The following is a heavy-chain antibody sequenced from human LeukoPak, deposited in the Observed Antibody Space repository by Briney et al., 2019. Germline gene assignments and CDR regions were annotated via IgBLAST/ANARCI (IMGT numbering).Heavy chain of an antibody. CDR2: IYTSGST. Sequence: PSETLSLTCTVSGGSISSYYWSWLRQPAGKGLEWIGRIYTSGSTNYNPSLKSRVTMSVDTSKNQFSLKLSSVTAADTAVYYCARDYYGSGSYSGYMDVWGKGTTVTISS. CDR3: ARDYYGSGSYSGYMDV. D-gene: IGHD3-10*01. CDR1: GGSISSYY. J-gene: IGHJ6*03. V-gene: IGHV4-4*07.